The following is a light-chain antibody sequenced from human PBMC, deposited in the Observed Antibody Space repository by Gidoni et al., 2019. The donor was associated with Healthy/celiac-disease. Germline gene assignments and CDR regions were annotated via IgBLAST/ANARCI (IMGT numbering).Light chain of an antibody. CDR3: QQRSNWGYT. J-gene: IGKJ2*01. CDR2: DAS. Sequence: EMVLTQSPATLSLSPGEIATLCCRASQSVSSYLAWYQQKPGQAPRLLIYDASNRAPGIPATLIGSGSGTNFTTTTSSREPEDFAVYYCQQRSNWGYTFXXXTKLEIK. V-gene: IGKV3-11*01. CDR1: QSVSSY.